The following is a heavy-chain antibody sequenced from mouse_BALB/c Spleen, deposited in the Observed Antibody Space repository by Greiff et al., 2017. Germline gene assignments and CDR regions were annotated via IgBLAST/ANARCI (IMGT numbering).Heavy chain of an antibody. D-gene: IGHD2-14*01. CDR2: INPSNGGT. CDR3: RRGVPAGLAY. CDR1: GYTFTSYY. J-gene: IGHJ3*01. Sequence: QVQLQQPGAELVKPGASVKLSCKASGYTFTSYYMYWVKQRPGQGLEWIGGINPSNGGTNFNEKFKSKATLTVDKSSSTAYMQLSSLTSEDSAVYYCRRGVPAGLAYWGQGTLVTVSA. V-gene: IGHV1S81*02.